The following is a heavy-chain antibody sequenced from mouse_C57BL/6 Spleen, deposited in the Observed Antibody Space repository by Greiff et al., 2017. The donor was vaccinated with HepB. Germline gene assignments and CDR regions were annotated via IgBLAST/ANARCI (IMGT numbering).Heavy chain of an antibody. D-gene: IGHD3-2*02. Sequence: QVQLQQPGAELVRPRSSVKLSCKASGYTFTSYWMDWVKQRPGQGLEWIGNIYPSDSETHYNQKFKDKATLTVDKSSSTAYMQLSSLTSEDSAVYYCARRGSSGVDYWGQGTTLTVSS. CDR1: GYTFTSYW. CDR2: IYPSDSET. V-gene: IGHV1-61*01. J-gene: IGHJ2*01. CDR3: ARRGSSGVDY.